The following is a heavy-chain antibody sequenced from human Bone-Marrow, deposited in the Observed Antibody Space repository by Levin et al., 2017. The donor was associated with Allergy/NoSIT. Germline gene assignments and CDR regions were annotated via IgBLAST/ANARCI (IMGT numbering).Heavy chain of an antibody. CDR2: IDDSGRT. J-gene: IGHJ4*02. Sequence: SSETLSLTCAVYGGSFSSYSWTWIRQSPGKGLEWIGEIDDSGRTNYNPSLQSRVTISVDTSKKQFSLKLSSVTAADTAVYYCARGRLFCSGGSCYWSHYFDYWGQGTLVTVSS. CDR1: GGSFSSYS. V-gene: IGHV4-34*01. CDR3: ARGRLFCSGGSCYWSHYFDY. D-gene: IGHD2-15*01.